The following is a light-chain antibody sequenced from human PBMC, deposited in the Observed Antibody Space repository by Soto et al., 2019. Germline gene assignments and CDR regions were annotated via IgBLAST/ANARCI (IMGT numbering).Light chain of an antibody. CDR3: CSNAVGSTYV. CDR2: EVT. J-gene: IGLJ1*01. Sequence: QSVLTQPASVSGSPGQSITISCTGTSSDVGSFNFVSWYQQHPGKAPKLIIFEVTSRPSGVSSRFSGSKSGSTASLTISGLQGEDEADYYCCSNAVGSTYVFGTGTKVTVL. V-gene: IGLV2-23*02. CDR1: SSDVGSFNF.